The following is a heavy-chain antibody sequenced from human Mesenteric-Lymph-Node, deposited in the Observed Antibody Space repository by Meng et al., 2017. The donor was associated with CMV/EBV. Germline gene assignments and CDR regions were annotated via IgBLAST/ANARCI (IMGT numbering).Heavy chain of an antibody. J-gene: IGHJ6*02. D-gene: IGHD2-15*01. CDR1: EYTHTKLS. V-gene: IGHV1-24*01. CDR3: ARGGYCSGSSCYSVDAFFGLDV. CDR2: FEPEDGET. Sequence: ASAKVSCKVSEYTHTKLSRHWVRQAPGKGPEWMGGFEPEDGETIYAQKFQGRLTMTEDTSTDTTYMELSSLRSDDTALYYCARGGYCSGSSCYSVDAFFGLDVWGQGTTVTVSS.